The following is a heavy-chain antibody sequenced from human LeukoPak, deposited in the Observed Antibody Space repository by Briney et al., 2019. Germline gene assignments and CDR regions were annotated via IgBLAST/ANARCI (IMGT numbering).Heavy chain of an antibody. Sequence: ASVKVSCKASGYTFTSYDINWVRQATGQGLEWMGWMNPNSGNTGYAQKFQGRVTMTRNTSISTAYMELSSLRSEDTAVYYCARRTKWLSRFDPWGQGTLVTVSS. CDR2: MNPNSGNT. CDR3: ARRTKWLSRFDP. V-gene: IGHV1-8*01. J-gene: IGHJ5*02. CDR1: GYTFTSYD. D-gene: IGHD3-22*01.